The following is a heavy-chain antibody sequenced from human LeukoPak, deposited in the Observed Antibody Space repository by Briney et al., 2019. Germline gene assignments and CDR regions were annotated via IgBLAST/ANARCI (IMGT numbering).Heavy chain of an antibody. CDR1: GGSISSYY. V-gene: IGHV4-59*01. Sequence: SETLSLTCTVSGGSISSYYWSRIRQPPGKGLEWIGYIYYSGSTNYNPSLKSRVTISVDTSKNQFSLKLSSVTAADTAVYYCARGPRWELLVWGQGTLVTVSS. CDR2: IYYSGST. CDR3: ARGPRWELLV. J-gene: IGHJ4*02. D-gene: IGHD1-26*01.